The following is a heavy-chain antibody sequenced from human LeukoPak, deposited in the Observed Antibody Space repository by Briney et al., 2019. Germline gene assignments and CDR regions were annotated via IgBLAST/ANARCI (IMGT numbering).Heavy chain of an antibody. CDR1: GFTFSSYA. CDR2: ISYDGSNK. D-gene: IGHD1-1*01. CDR3: AREGVPFYYFDY. V-gene: IGHV3-30*04. J-gene: IGHJ4*02. Sequence: GGSLRLSCAASGFTFSSYAMHWVRQAPGKGLEWVAVISYDGSNKYYADSVKGRFTISRDSSKNTLYLQMNSLRAEDTAVYYCAREGVPFYYFDYWGQGTLVTVSS.